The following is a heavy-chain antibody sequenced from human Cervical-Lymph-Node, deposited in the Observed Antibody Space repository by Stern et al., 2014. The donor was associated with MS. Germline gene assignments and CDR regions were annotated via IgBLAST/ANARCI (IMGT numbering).Heavy chain of an antibody. D-gene: IGHD2-8*01. V-gene: IGHV5-51*03. CDR1: GYSFTDFW. Sequence: EVQLVQSGPEVKKPGESLKMSCKASGYSFTDFWIGWVRQMPGKGLESMGIIHPGDFDTRYRPSFQGQVTISVDRSINTAYLQWSSLKASDSAIYYCATQGCTNGVCHFEYWGQGTLVTVSS. CDR3: ATQGCTNGVCHFEY. CDR2: IHPGDFDT. J-gene: IGHJ4*02.